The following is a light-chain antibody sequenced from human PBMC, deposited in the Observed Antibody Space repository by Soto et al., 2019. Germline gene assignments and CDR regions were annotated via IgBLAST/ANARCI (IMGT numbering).Light chain of an antibody. CDR1: QGISSY. Sequence: AIRMTQSPSSFSASTGDRVTITCRASQGISSYLAWYQQKPGKAPKLLIYAASTLQSGVPSRFSGSGSGTDFTLTISCLQSEDFATYYCQQYYSYRTWTFGQGTNVDIK. CDR3: QQYYSYRTWT. CDR2: AAS. V-gene: IGKV1-8*01. J-gene: IGKJ1*01.